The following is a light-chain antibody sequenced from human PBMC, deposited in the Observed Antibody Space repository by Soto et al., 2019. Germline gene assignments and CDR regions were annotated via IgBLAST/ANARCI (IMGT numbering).Light chain of an antibody. J-gene: IGKJ5*01. CDR3: QQFNDYPIT. CDR1: QAINRA. V-gene: IGKV1D-13*01. CDR2: DAS. Sequence: ALQLTQSPSSLSASVGDRVTITCRASQAINRALAWYQQKPGKIPQLLIHDASTLESGVPSRFSGSGSGTDFTLTISSLQPEDFATYYCQQFNDYPITFGQGTRLEIK.